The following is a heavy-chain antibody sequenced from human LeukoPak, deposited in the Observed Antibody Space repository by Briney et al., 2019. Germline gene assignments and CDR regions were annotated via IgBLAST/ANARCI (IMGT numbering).Heavy chain of an antibody. CDR2: IYYSGST. J-gene: IGHJ3*02. Sequence: SETLSLTCTVSGGSISSYYWSWIRQPPGKGLEWIGYIYYSGSTNYNPSLKSRVTISVDRSKNQFSLKLSSVTAADTAVYYCARLPDVDATMVRGVTGAFDIWGQGTMVTVSS. CDR3: ARLPDVDATMVRGVTGAFDI. D-gene: IGHD3-10*01. CDR1: GGSISSYY. V-gene: IGHV4-59*12.